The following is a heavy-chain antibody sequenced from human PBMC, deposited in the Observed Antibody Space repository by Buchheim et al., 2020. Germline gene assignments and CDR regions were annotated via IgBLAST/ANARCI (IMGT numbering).Heavy chain of an antibody. J-gene: IGHJ4*02. D-gene: IGHD6-13*01. CDR2: IYYSGST. V-gene: IGHV4-39*01. CDR1: GGSISSSSYY. CDR3: ARHSPGIAAAALDY. Sequence: QLQLQESGPGLVKPSETLSLTCTVSGGSISSSSYYWGWIRQPPGKGLEWIGGIYYSGSTYSNPSLKSRVTISVDTSKNQFSLKLSSVTAADTAVYYCARHSPGIAAAALDYWGQGTL.